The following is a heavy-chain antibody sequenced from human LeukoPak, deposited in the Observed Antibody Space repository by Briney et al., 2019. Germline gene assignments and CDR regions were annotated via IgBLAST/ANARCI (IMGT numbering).Heavy chain of an antibody. CDR3: AVYCSRASCYSGY. V-gene: IGHV3-11*01. D-gene: IGHD2-2*01. CDR1: GFTFSDYY. J-gene: IGHJ4*02. CDR2: ISSSGSTI. Sequence: PGGSLRLSCAASGFTFSDYYMSWIRPVPGKGLEWVSYISSSGSTIYYADSVKGRFTISRDNAKNSLYLQMNSLRAEDTAVYYCAVYCSRASCYSGYWGQGTLVTVSS.